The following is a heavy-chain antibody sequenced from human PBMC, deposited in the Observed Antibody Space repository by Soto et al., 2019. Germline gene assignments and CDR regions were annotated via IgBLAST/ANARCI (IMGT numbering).Heavy chain of an antibody. J-gene: IGHJ6*02. CDR2: MDPNSGST. V-gene: IGHV1-8*01. Sequence: ASVKVSCKASGYTFTTYDINWVRQAPGQGLEWLGWMDPNSGSTGYAQNFQGRITMTRNISRNTAHMELSSLQLEDTAVYYCARERKFDFWRKGLDVWGQGTTVTVS. D-gene: IGHD3-3*01. CDR3: ARERKFDFWRKGLDV. CDR1: GYTFTTYD.